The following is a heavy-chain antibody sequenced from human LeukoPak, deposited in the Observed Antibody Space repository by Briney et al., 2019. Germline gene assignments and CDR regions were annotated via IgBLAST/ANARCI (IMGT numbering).Heavy chain of an antibody. J-gene: IGHJ4*02. CDR2: ISSSSSTI. V-gene: IGHV3-48*01. Sequence: PGGSLRLSCAASGFTFSSYSMNWVRQAPGKGLEWVSYISSSSSTIYYADSVKGRFTISRDNAKNSLYLQMNSLRAEDTAVYYCARDHTWAGPGTFDYWGQGTLVTVSS. D-gene: IGHD6-19*01. CDR1: GFTFSSYS. CDR3: ARDHTWAGPGTFDY.